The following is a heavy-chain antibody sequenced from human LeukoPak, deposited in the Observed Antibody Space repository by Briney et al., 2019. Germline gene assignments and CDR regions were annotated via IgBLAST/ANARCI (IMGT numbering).Heavy chain of an antibody. CDR1: GFTFSSYS. D-gene: IGHD6-13*01. CDR2: ISSSSSYI. V-gene: IGHV3-21*01. J-gene: IGHJ4*02. Sequence: GGSLRLSCAASGFTFSSYSMNWVRQAPGKGLEWVSSISSSSSYIYYADSVKGRFTISRDNAKNSLYLQMNSLRAEDTAVYYCARVSHIAAAGTFLDYWGQGTLVTVSS. CDR3: ARVSHIAAAGTFLDY.